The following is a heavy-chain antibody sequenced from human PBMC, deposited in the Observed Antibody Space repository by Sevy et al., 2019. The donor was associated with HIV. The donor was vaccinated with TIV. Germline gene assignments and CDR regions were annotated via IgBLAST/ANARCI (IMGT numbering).Heavy chain of an antibody. CDR2: FCFGGSKI. Sequence: GGSLRLSCAASGFTFSIYTMSWVRQAPGKGLEWVSTFCFGGSKIYYAHSVTGRLTISRDNSRNTVYLQMNSLRADDTTVYYCAREGCTQPHDYWGQGTLVTVSS. J-gene: IGHJ4*02. CDR3: AREGCTQPHDY. CDR1: GFTFSIYT. D-gene: IGHD2-8*01. V-gene: IGHV3-23*01.